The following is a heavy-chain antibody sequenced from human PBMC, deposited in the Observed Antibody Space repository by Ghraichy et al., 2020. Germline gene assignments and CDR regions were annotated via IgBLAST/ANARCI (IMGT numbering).Heavy chain of an antibody. D-gene: IGHD3-16*01. CDR3: ATPGGYYYYGMDV. CDR1: GFTVSRNY. Sequence: GGSLRLSCAASGFTVSRNYMSWVRQAPGKGLEWVSVIYSGGSTYYADSLKGRFTISRDNSKNTLYLQMNSLRAEDTAVYYCATPGGYYYYGMDVWGQGTTVTVSS. V-gene: IGHV3-66*04. J-gene: IGHJ6*02. CDR2: IYSGGST.